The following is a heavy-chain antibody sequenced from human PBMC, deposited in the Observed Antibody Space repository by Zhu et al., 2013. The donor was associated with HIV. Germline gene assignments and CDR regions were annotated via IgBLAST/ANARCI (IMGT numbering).Heavy chain of an antibody. V-gene: IGHV1-2*02. D-gene: IGHD5-12*01. CDR3: ARVWWPTTYYYYGMDV. J-gene: IGHJ6*02. CDR2: INPNTGGT. Sequence: QVQLVQSGAEVKKPGSSVKVSCKASGGTFSSYAISWVRQAPGQGLEWMGWINPNTGGTNYAQRFQGRVTITSDPSTTTASMELTSLTSDDTAVYFCARVWWPTTYYYYGMDVWGQGTTVTVSS. CDR1: GGTFSSYA.